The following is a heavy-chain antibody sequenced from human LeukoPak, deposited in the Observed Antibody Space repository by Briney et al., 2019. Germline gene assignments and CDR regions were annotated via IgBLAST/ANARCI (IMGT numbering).Heavy chain of an antibody. CDR2: FDPEDGET. CDR3: ATASYYDSSGLHLYYFDY. V-gene: IGHV1-24*01. J-gene: IGHJ4*02. CDR1: GYTLTELS. Sequence: ASVTVSCKVSGYTLTELSMHWVRQAPGKGLEWMGGFDPEDGETIYAQKFQGRVTMTEDTSTDTDYMELSSLRSEDTAVYYCATASYYDSSGLHLYYFDYWGQGTLVTVSS. D-gene: IGHD3-22*01.